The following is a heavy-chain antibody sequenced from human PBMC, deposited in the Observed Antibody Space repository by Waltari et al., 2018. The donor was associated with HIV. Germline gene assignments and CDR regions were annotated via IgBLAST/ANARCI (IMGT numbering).Heavy chain of an antibody. D-gene: IGHD1-26*01. Sequence: QVQLVQSGAEVKKPGASVKVSCKASGYTFTDYYMHWVRQAPGQRLEWMGWINPNSVGTNFAQMFQGRVTMTRDTSIRTVYMELSRLRSDDTAVYYWARAPWVGSTTPLGYWGQGTLVTVSS. CDR3: ARAPWVGSTTPLGY. CDR2: INPNSVGT. V-gene: IGHV1-2*02. J-gene: IGHJ4*02. CDR1: GYTFTDYY.